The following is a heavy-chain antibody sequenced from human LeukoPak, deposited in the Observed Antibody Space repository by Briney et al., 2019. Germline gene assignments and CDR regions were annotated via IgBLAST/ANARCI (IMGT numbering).Heavy chain of an antibody. D-gene: IGHD2-2*01. Sequence: GGSLRLSCAASGFTFSSYEMNWVRQAPGKGLEWVSYISNSGDSTYYADSVKGRFTISRDNSKNTLYLQMSSLRTEDTAVYYCARDRSTKYSCDYWGQGTLVSVSS. CDR2: ISNSGDST. CDR3: ARDRSTKYSCDY. CDR1: GFTFSSYE. J-gene: IGHJ4*02. V-gene: IGHV3-48*03.